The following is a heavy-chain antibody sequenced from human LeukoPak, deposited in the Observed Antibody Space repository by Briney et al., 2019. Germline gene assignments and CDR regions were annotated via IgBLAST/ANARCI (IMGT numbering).Heavy chain of an antibody. D-gene: IGHD1-26*01. CDR3: SRVWSGTYYFLDY. CDR1: GFTFGDYG. J-gene: IGHJ4*02. V-gene: IGHV3-49*04. CDR2: IRTQFYGGTT. Sequence: GESLKISCTASGFTFGDYGMSWVCQAPGKGLEWVGFIRTQFYGGTTEYAASVKGRFTISRDASNSIAYLQMNSLKTEDTAVYYCSRVWSGTYYFLDYWGQGTLVTVSS.